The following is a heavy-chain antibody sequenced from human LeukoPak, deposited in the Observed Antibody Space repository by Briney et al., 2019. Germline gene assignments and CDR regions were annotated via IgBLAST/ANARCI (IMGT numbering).Heavy chain of an antibody. CDR3: ATGYSDSLRSPLDS. D-gene: IGHD3-22*01. CDR2: IRGRGGNT. V-gene: IGHV3-23*01. J-gene: IGHJ5*01. Sequence: GGSLRLSCAASGLTFNNYALTWIRQAPGKGLEWVSSIRGRGGNTYCADSVKGRFTISRDDSKNTLFLQMNSLRAEDTAVYYCATGYSDSLRSPLDSWGQGTLVTVSS. CDR1: GLTFNNYA.